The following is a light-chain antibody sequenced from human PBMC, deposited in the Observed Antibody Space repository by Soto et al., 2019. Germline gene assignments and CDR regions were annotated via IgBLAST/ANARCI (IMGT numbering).Light chain of an antibody. V-gene: IGKV3D-20*02. CDR1: QSVSSSS. CDR3: QQRSNWPPSIT. CDR2: GAS. Sequence: ETVLTQSPGTLSLSPWEIATLSCRASQSVSSSSLAWYQQRPGQAPRLLIYGASSRATGIPDRFSGSGSGTDFTLTTNNLEPEDFAVYYCQQRSNWPPSITFGQGTRLEIK. J-gene: IGKJ5*01.